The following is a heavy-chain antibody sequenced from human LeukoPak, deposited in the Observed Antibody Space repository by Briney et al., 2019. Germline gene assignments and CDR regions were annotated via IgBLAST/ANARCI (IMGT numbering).Heavy chain of an antibody. Sequence: GGSLRLSCTASGFTVGDYYMSWIRQAPGKGLEWVSYISGSSGNINYADSAKGRFTISRDNAKNSLYLQMNSLRDEDTAVYYCASPVRGWGQGALVTVSS. CDR3: ASPVRG. CDR2: ISGSSGNI. D-gene: IGHD3-10*01. J-gene: IGHJ4*02. V-gene: IGHV3-11*03. CDR1: GFTVGDYY.